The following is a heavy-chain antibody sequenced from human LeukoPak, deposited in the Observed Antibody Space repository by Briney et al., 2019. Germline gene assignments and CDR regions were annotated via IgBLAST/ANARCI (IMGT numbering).Heavy chain of an antibody. CDR1: GGSISSYY. J-gene: IGHJ4*02. V-gene: IGHV4-59*12. Sequence: PSETLSLTCTVSGGSISSYYWSWIRQPPGKGLEWIGYIYYSGGTNYNPSLKSRVTISVDTSKNQFSLKLSSVTAADTAVYYCARGRGLRPIDYWGQGTLVTVSS. CDR3: ARGRGLRPIDY. CDR2: IYYSGGT.